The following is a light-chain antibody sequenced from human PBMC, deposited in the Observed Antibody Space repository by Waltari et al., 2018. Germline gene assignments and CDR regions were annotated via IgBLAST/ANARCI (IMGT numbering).Light chain of an antibody. Sequence: EIVLTQSPATLSLSPGERATLSCRASQDVSSQLAWYQQKYGQAPRLLISDVSTRATGIPARFSGSGSGTDFTLTISSLEPEDFAVYYCQQRDSWPLTFGGGTKVEI. CDR1: QDVSSQ. J-gene: IGKJ4*01. CDR2: DVS. CDR3: QQRDSWPLT. V-gene: IGKV3-11*01.